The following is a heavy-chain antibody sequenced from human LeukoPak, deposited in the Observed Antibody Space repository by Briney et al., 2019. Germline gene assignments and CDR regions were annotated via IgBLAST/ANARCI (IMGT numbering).Heavy chain of an antibody. CDR3: AKRVGGVNNFDY. CDR1: GFTFSSYA. V-gene: IGHV3-23*01. CDR2: ISVSGGLT. D-gene: IGHD3-16*01. Sequence: PGGSLRLSCAASGFTFSSYAMSWVRQAPGKGLEWVSAISVSGGLTYYADSLEGRFTISRDNSNNTLYLQMNSLRAEDTAVYYCAKRVGGVNNFDYWGQGTLVTVSS. J-gene: IGHJ4*02.